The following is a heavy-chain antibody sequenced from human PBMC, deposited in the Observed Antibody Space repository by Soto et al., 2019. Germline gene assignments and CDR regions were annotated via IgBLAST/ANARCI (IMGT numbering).Heavy chain of an antibody. CDR3: ARGSQLERDALDI. CDR2: IYYTGST. V-gene: IGHV4-31*01. CDR1: GVSINIGGYY. D-gene: IGHD1-1*01. J-gene: IGHJ3*02. Sequence: QVQLQESGPGLVKPSQTLSLTCTVSGVSINIGGYYWSWIRQHPGKGLEWIGYIYYTGSTYYTASLKSLITMSLDTSKNQFSLKLSSVTVADTAVYYCARGSQLERDALDIWGQGTMVTVSS.